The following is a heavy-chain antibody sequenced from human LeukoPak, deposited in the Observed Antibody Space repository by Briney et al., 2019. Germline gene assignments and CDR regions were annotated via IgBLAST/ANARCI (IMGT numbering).Heavy chain of an antibody. J-gene: IGHJ4*02. CDR2: IIPIFGTA. D-gene: IGHD5-24*01. Sequence: SVKVSCKASGGTFSSYAISWVRQAPGQGLEWMGRIIPIFGTADYAQKFQGRVTITTDESTSTAYMELSSLRSEDTAVYYCARDRGWLQTYYFDYWGQGTLVTVSS. CDR1: GGTFSSYA. V-gene: IGHV1-69*05. CDR3: ARDRGWLQTYYFDY.